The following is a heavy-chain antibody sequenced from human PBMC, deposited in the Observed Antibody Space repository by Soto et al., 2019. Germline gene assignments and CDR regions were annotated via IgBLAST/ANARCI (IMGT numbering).Heavy chain of an antibody. V-gene: IGHV1-69*01. CDR2: IIPIFGTA. D-gene: IGHD1-7*01. CDR1: GGTFSSYA. J-gene: IGHJ5*02. CDR3: ARASRGTGTNTLDP. Sequence: QVQLVQSGAEVKKPGSSVKVSCKASGGTFSSYAISWVRQAPGQGLEWMGGIIPIFGTANYAQKFQGRVTITADESTSTDYMELSSLRSEDTAVYYCARASRGTGTNTLDPWGQGTLVTVSS.